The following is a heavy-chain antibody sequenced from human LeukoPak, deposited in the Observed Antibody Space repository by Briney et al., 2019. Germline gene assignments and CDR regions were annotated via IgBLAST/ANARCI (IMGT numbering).Heavy chain of an antibody. V-gene: IGHV3-30*04. CDR1: GFTFSSYA. J-gene: IGHJ5*02. Sequence: PGWSLRLSCAASGFTFSSYAMHWVRQAPGKGLEGVAVISYDGSNKYYADSVKGRFTISRDNSKNTLYLQMNSLRAEDSALDYCARDRHHWGQRT. CDR2: ISYDGSNK. CDR3: ARDRHH.